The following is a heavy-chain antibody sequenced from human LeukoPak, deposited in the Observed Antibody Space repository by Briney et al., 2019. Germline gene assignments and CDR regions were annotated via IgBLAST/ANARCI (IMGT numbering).Heavy chain of an antibody. V-gene: IGHV4-31*03. D-gene: IGHD5-18*01. Sequence: PSETLSLTCTVSGGSISTGGYYWSWIRQHPGKGLEYIGYIYYRGSTYYNPSLKSRVTISVDTSKNQFSLKLSSVTAADTAVYYCAGGAAMTELDYWGQGTLVTVSS. CDR1: GGSISTGGYY. CDR2: IYYRGST. CDR3: AGGAAMTELDY. J-gene: IGHJ4*02.